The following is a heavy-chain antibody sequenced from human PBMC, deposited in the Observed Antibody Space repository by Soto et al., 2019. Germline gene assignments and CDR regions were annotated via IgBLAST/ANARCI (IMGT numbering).Heavy chain of an antibody. CDR2: ISHDGSDR. CDR1: GFTFSAYG. D-gene: IGHD1-26*01. J-gene: IGHJ6*02. V-gene: IGHV3-30*18. CDR3: AKDGIPSLYYYGMDV. Sequence: GGSLRLSCEASGFTFSAYGMHWVRQAPGKGLEWVAAISHDGSDRYYADSVKGRFTISRDNSKNTLYLQMNSLRAEDTAVYYCAKDGIPSLYYYGMDVWGQGTTVTVSS.